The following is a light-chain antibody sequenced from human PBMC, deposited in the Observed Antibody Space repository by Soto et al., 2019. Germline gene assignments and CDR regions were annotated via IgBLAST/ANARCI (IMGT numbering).Light chain of an antibody. CDR3: QQRSNWLT. V-gene: IGKV3D-20*02. J-gene: IGKJ4*01. Sequence: ETVLTQSPGTLSLSPGERATLSCRASQSVGSSYLSWYQQKPGQAPRLLIYGSSSRATGIPDRFSGSGSGTDFTLTISSLEPEDFAVYYCQQRSNWLTFGGGTKVDIK. CDR1: QSVGSSY. CDR2: GSS.